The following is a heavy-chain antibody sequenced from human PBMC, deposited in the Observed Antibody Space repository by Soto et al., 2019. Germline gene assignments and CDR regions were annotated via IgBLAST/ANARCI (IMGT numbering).Heavy chain of an antibody. CDR2: IIPIFGTA. V-gene: IGHV1-69*13. D-gene: IGHD3-9*01. J-gene: IGHJ6*04. CDR1: GGTFSSYA. CDR3: GRFPSPALFYNFLPGTQNGVAV. Sequence: SVKVSCKASGGTFSSYAISWVRQAPGQGLEFMGGIIPIFGTANYSQRFHGRVTIPGEEPRSTANWEWGGLRSEDTAVYYWGRFPSPALFYNFLPGTQNGVAVGGKGT.